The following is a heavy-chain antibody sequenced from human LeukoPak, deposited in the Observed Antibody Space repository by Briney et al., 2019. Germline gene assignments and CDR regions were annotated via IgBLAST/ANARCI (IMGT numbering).Heavy chain of an antibody. CDR2: VSTSSIYI. CDR3: APRVVGSAPFDY. Sequence: GGSLRLSCAASGFTFSSYSMNWVRQAPGKGLEWVSSVSTSSIYIYYADSVKGRFTISRDNSKNTLYLQMNNLRAEDTAVYYCAPRVVGSAPFDYWGQGTLVTVSS. V-gene: IGHV3-21*04. J-gene: IGHJ4*02. CDR1: GFTFSSYS. D-gene: IGHD2-15*01.